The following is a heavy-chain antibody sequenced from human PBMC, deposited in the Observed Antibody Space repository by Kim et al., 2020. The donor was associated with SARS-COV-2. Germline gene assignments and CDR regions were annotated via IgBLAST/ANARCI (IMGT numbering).Heavy chain of an antibody. V-gene: IGHV3-30*04. J-gene: IGHJ6*02. CDR3: ARGKVYSYDGSGYGMDV. Sequence: GGSLRLSCAVSGFTFSSYTMHWVRQAPGKGLEWVAVISYDDGSNKYYADSVKGRFTLSRDNSKNTLYLQMNSLRAEDTAVYYCARGKVYSYDGSGYGMDVWGQGTTVTVSS. CDR1: GFTFSSYT. D-gene: IGHD5-18*01. CDR2: ISYDDGSNK.